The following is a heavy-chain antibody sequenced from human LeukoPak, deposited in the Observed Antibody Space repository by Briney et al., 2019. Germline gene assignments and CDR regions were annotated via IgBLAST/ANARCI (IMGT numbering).Heavy chain of an antibody. CDR2: ISGSGGST. D-gene: IGHD3-16*01. V-gene: IGHV3-23*01. J-gene: IGHJ6*03. Sequence: GGSLRPSCAASGFTFSSYAMSWVRQAPGKGLEWVSAISGSGGSTYYADSVKGRFTISRDNSKNTLYLQMNSLRAEDTAVYYCAKGRFGYYYYMDVWGKGTTVTVSS. CDR3: AKGRFGYYYYMDV. CDR1: GFTFSSYA.